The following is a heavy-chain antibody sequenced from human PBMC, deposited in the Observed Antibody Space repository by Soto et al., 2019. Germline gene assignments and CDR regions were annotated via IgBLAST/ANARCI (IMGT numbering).Heavy chain of an antibody. CDR3: ARGPFCSGGSCYRWGGNYYGMDV. CDR2: IYYSGST. D-gene: IGHD2-15*01. J-gene: IGHJ6*02. V-gene: IGHV4-59*01. CDR1: GGSISSYY. Sequence: SETLSLTCTVSGGSISSYYWSWIRQPPGKGLEWIGYIYYSGSTNYNPSLKSRVTISVDTSKNQFSLKLSSVTAADTAVYYCARGPFCSGGSCYRWGGNYYGMDVWGQGTTVTVSS.